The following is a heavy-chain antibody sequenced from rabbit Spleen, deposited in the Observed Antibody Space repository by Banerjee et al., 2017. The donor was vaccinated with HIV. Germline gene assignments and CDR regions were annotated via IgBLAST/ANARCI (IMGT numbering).Heavy chain of an antibody. CDR3: ARDIYWGDGHGTL. CDR1: GFSFSNGYV. CDR2: INSFSGRP. D-gene: IGHD6-1*01. V-gene: IGHV1S45*01. J-gene: IGHJ4*01. Sequence: QEQLEESGGDLVKPEGSLTLTCKASGFSFSNGYVMCWVRQAPGKGLEWIACINSFSGRPVYATWVNGRFTISKASWTTVTLHMTGLTAADTATYFCARDIYWGDGHGTLWGQGTLVTVS.